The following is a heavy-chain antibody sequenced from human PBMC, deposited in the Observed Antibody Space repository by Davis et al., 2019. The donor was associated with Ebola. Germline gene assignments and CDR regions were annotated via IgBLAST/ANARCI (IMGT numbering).Heavy chain of an antibody. CDR2: ISSSSSYI. Sequence: ESLKISCAAPGFTFSSYAMNWVRQAPGKGLEWVSSISSSSSYIYYADSVKGLFTISRDNAKNSLYLQMNSLRAEDTAVYYCARGNAVAGPFYGMDVWGQGTTVTVSS. D-gene: IGHD6-19*01. J-gene: IGHJ6*02. CDR3: ARGNAVAGPFYGMDV. V-gene: IGHV3-21*01. CDR1: GFTFSSYA.